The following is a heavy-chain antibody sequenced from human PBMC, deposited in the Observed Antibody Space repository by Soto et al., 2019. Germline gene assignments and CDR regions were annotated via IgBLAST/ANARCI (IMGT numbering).Heavy chain of an antibody. CDR3: TRHPTHTYYYDSSADSPYP. CDR2: IRSKANSYAT. CDR1: GFTFSGSA. Sequence: LRLSCAASGFTFSGSAMHWVRQASGKGLEWVGRIRSKANSYATAYAASVKGRFTISRDDSKNTAYLQMNSLKTEDTAVYYCTRHPTHTYYYDSSADSPYPWGQGTLVTVSS. V-gene: IGHV3-73*01. J-gene: IGHJ5*02. D-gene: IGHD3-22*01.